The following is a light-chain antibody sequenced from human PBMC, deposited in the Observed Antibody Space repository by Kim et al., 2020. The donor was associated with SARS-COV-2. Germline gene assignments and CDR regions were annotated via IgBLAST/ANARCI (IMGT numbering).Light chain of an antibody. Sequence: QSITSSCTGTSSDVGGYNYVSWYQQHPGKAPKLMSYEVTNRPSGVSNRFSGSKSGNTASLTISGLQAEDEADYYCSSYTSSSTLYVFGTGTKVTVL. V-gene: IGLV2-14*01. CDR2: EVT. J-gene: IGLJ1*01. CDR1: SSDVGGYNY. CDR3: SSYTSSSTLYV.